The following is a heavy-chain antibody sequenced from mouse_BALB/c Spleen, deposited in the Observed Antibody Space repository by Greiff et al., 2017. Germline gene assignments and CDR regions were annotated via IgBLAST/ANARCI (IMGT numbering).Heavy chain of an antibody. D-gene: IGHD2-14*01. Sequence: VQLQQSGAELMKPGASVKISCKATGYTFSSYWIEWVKQRPGHGLEWIGEILPGSGSTNYNEKFKGKATFTADTSSNTAYMQLSSLTSEDSAVYYCARGYYRYDENYFDYWGQGTTLTVSS. J-gene: IGHJ2*01. CDR1: GYTFSSYW. CDR3: ARGYYRYDENYFDY. V-gene: IGHV1-9*01. CDR2: ILPGSGST.